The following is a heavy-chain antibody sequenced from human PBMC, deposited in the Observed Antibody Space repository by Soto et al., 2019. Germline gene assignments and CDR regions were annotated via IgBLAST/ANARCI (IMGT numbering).Heavy chain of an antibody. V-gene: IGHV3-21*01. J-gene: IGHJ4*02. D-gene: IGHD3-3*01. Sequence: GGSLRLSCAASGFTFSSYSMNWVRQAPGKGLEWVSSISSSSYIYYADSVKGRFTISRDNAKNSLYLQMNSLRAEDTAVYYCACDLEWGPFDYWGQGTLVTVSS. CDR2: ISSSSYI. CDR3: ACDLEWGPFDY. CDR1: GFTFSSYS.